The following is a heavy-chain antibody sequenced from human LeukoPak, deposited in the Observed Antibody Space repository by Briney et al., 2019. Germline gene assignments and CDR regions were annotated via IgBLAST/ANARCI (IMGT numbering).Heavy chain of an antibody. CDR1: GFTFSSYS. Sequence: GGSLRLSCAASGFTFSSYSMNWVRQAPGKGLEWISYISETSSFMYYADSVKGRFTISRDNAKNSLYLQMSSLRAEDTAVYYCAELGITMIGGVWGKGTTVTISS. J-gene: IGHJ6*04. CDR2: ISETSSFM. D-gene: IGHD3-10*02. CDR3: AELGITMIGGV. V-gene: IGHV3-48*01.